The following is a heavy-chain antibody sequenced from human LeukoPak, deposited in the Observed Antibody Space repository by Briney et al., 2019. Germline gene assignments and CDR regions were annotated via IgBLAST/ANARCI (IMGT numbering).Heavy chain of an antibody. CDR1: GGSFSGYY. D-gene: IGHD6-13*01. CDR2: INHSGST. J-gene: IGHJ6*03. V-gene: IGHV4-34*01. Sequence: SETLSLTCAVYGGSFSGYYWSWIRQPPGKGLEWIGEINHSGSTNYNPSLKSRVTMSVDTSKNQFSLKLSSVTAADTAVYYCARVLGSSSWYFRGSYYYYYMDVWGKGTTVTVSS. CDR3: ARVLGSSSWYFRGSYYYYYMDV.